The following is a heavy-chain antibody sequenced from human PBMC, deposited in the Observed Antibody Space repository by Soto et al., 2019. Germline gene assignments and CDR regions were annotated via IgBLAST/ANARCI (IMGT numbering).Heavy chain of an antibody. D-gene: IGHD5-12*01. CDR3: ARDYFRFNSGYGFSMDV. Sequence: QVQLVESGAGVVQPGRSLRLYCAASGFTFSSYAMHWVRQAPGKGLEWVAVISYDGSKKYYADSVKGRFTISRDNSKNTLYLQMNSLRAEDTAVYYCARDYFRFNSGYGFSMDVWGQGTTVTVSS. CDR1: GFTFSSYA. V-gene: IGHV3-30-3*01. CDR2: ISYDGSKK. J-gene: IGHJ6*02.